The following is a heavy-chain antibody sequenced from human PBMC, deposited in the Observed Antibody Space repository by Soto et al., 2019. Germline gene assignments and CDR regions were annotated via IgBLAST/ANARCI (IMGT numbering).Heavy chain of an antibody. CDR3: AGIQSKRLSGLDP. CDR2: IYYSGTT. CDR1: GYSISSSNW. J-gene: IGHJ5*02. V-gene: IGHV4-28*01. Sequence: PSETLSLTCAVSGYSISSSNWWGWIRQPPGKGLEWIGYIYYSGTTYYNPSLKSRVTISVDTSKNQFSLKLSSVTAADTAVYFCAGIQSKRLSGLDPWGQGTLVTVSS. D-gene: IGHD5-18*01.